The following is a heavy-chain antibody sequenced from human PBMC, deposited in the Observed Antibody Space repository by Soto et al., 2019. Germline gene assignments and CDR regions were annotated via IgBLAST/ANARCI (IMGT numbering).Heavy chain of an antibody. J-gene: IGHJ5*02. CDR1: GFTFSNAW. D-gene: IGHD6-19*01. CDR3: TRGYIAVANWFDP. V-gene: IGHV3-15*01. CDR2: IKSKTDGGTT. Sequence: GGSLRLSCAASGFTFSNAWMSWVRQAPGKGLEWVGRIKSKTDGGTTDYAAPVKGRFTISRDDSKNTLYLQMNSLKTEDTAVYYCTRGYIAVANWFDPWGQGTLVTVSS.